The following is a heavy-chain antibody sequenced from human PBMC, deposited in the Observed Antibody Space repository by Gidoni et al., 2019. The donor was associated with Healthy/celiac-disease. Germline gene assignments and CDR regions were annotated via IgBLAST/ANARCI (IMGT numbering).Heavy chain of an antibody. D-gene: IGHD2-2*01. CDR3: AREVSSVPGFDP. CDR1: GGSISSGDYY. V-gene: IGHV4-30-4*01. Sequence: QVQLQESGPGLVKLSHTLSPTCNVSGGSISSGDYYWRTFRQPPGKGLEWIGYIYYSGGTYYNPSLKSRVTISVDTSKNQFSLKLSSVTAADTAVYYCAREVSSVPGFDPWGQGTLVTVSS. CDR2: IYYSGGT. J-gene: IGHJ5*02.